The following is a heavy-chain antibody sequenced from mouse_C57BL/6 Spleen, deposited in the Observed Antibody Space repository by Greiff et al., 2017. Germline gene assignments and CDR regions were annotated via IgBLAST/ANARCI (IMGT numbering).Heavy chain of an antibody. Sequence: VHVKQSGAELVKPGASVKLSCTASGFNIKDYYMPWVKQRTEQGLEWIGRIDPEDGETKYAPKFQGKATITADTPSNPAYLQLSSLTSEDTAVYYCAVRYDYDGDYWYFDVWGTGTTVTVSS. J-gene: IGHJ1*03. D-gene: IGHD2-4*01. V-gene: IGHV14-2*01. CDR3: AVRYDYDGDYWYFDV. CDR2: IDPEDGET. CDR1: GFNIKDYY.